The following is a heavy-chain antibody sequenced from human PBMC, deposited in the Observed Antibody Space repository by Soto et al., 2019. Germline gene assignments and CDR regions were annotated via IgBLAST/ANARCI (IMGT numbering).Heavy chain of an antibody. J-gene: IGHJ4*02. CDR3: ERRYGSCFDY. CDR2: IYYSGST. V-gene: IGHV4-59*08. CDR1: GGSISSYY. Sequence: PSETLSLTCSVSGGSISSYYWSWIRQPPGKGLEWIGYIYYSGSTNYNPSLKSRVTISVDTSKNQFSLKLSSVTAADTAVYYCERRYGSCFDYWGRGTLVTVSS. D-gene: IGHD5-18*01.